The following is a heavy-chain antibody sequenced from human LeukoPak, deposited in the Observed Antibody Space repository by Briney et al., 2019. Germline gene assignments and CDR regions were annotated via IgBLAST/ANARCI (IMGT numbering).Heavy chain of an antibody. V-gene: IGHV3-7*01. CDR2: IKQDGSEK. D-gene: IGHD6-6*01. CDR1: GFTFSSYW. Sequence: GGSLRLSCAASGFTFSSYWMSWVRQAPGKGLEWVANIKQDGSEKYYVDSVKGRFTISRDNAKNSLYLQMNSQRAEDTAVYYCARVRSAFRSPSQIDYWGQGTLVTVSS. J-gene: IGHJ4*02. CDR3: ARVRSAFRSPSQIDY.